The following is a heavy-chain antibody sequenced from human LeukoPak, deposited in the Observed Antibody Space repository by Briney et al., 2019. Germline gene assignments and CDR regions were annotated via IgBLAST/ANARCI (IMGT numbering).Heavy chain of an antibody. J-gene: IGHJ4*02. CDR3: ARDRYTSGWAHFDY. CDR1: GFTFSSFT. CDR2: IRSSSSYI. V-gene: IGHV3-21*01. Sequence: PGGSLRLSCAASGFTFSSFTMNWVRQAPGEGLEWVSSIRSSSSYIYYADSVKGRFTISRDNAKNSLYLQMNSLRAEDTAVYYCARDRYTSGWAHFDYWGQGTLVTVSS. D-gene: IGHD6-19*01.